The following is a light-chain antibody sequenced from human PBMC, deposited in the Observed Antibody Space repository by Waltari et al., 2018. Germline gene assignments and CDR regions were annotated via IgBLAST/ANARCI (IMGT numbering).Light chain of an antibody. CDR2: ENN. J-gene: IGLJ1*01. CDR1: NSYIGTTY. CDR3: GTWDSSLSAHV. V-gene: IGLV1-51*01. Sequence: QSALTQPLSVSAAPGQKVTISSSGSNSYIGTTYVSWYQQLPGTAPKVLIYENNKRPSGIPDRFSASKSGTSTTLDITGLQAGDEADYHCGTWDSSLSAHVFGTGTRVTVL.